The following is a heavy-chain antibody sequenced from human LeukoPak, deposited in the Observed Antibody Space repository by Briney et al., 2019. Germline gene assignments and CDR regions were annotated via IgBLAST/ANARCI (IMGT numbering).Heavy chain of an antibody. CDR3: AKERGYSYGYFDY. CDR1: GFTFSSYS. Sequence: PGGSLRLSCAASGFTFSSYSMTWVRQAPGKGLEWVSAISGSGGSTYYADSVKGRFTTSRDNSKNTLYLQMNSLRAEDTAVYYCAKERGYSYGYFDYWGQGTLVTVSS. D-gene: IGHD5-18*01. V-gene: IGHV3-23*01. J-gene: IGHJ4*02. CDR2: ISGSGGST.